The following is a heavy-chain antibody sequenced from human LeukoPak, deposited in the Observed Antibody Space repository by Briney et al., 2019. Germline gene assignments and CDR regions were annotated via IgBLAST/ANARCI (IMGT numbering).Heavy chain of an antibody. CDR2: ISAYNGNT. J-gene: IGHJ5*02. D-gene: IGHD2-2*01. CDR3: AANLYCSSTSCTRGNWFDP. V-gene: IGHV1-18*01. Sequence: ASVKVSRKASGYTFTSYGISWVRQAPGQGLEWMGWISAYNGNTNYAQKLQGRVTMTTDTSTSTAYMELRSLRSDDTAVYYCAANLYCSSTSCTRGNWFDPWGQGTLVTVSS. CDR1: GYTFTSYG.